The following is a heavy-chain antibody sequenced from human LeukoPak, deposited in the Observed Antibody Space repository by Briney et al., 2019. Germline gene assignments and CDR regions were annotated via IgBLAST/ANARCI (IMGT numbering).Heavy chain of an antibody. CDR2: INHSGST. CDR1: GGSFSGYY. CDR3: ARDLVVPAAYWFDP. D-gene: IGHD2-2*01. J-gene: IGHJ5*02. V-gene: IGHV4-34*01. Sequence: SETLSLTCAVYGGSFSGYYWSWIRQPPGKGLEWIGEINHSGSTNYNPSLKSRVTISVDTSKNQFSLKLGSVTAADTAVYYCARDLVVPAAYWFDPWGQGTLVTVSS.